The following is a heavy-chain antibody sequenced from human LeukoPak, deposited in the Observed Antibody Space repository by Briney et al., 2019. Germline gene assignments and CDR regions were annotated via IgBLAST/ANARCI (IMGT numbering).Heavy chain of an antibody. J-gene: IGHJ4*02. CDR1: GFTSSNHG. D-gene: IGHD2-21*02. V-gene: IGHV3-33*01. Sequence: PGGSLRLSCAASGFTSSNHGMHWVRQAPGKGLGWVAVIWYDGSNQYYADSVKGRFTISRDNSKNMVYLQMNSLRAEDTATYYCARWGDGKRFDYWGQGTLVTVSS. CDR2: IWYDGSNQ. CDR3: ARWGDGKRFDY.